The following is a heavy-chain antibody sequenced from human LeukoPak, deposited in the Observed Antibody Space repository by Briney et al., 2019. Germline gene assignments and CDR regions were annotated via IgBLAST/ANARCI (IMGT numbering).Heavy chain of an antibody. J-gene: IGHJ6*03. CDR1: GDSMSDSY. Sequence: SETLSLTCTVSGDSMSDSYWSWIRQPAGKGLEWIGRIYASGSTNYNPSLKSRVTLSVDTSSNQFSLTLSSVTAADTAVYHCARDIRSHNGPGGYYYYYMDVWGKGTTVAVSS. D-gene: IGHD2-8*01. CDR2: IYASGST. CDR3: ARDIRSHNGPGGYYYYYMDV. V-gene: IGHV4-4*07.